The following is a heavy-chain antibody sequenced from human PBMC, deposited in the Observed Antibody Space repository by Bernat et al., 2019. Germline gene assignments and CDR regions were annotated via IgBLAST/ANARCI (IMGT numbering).Heavy chain of an antibody. Sequence: QVQLVQSGAEVKKPVSSVKVSCKASGGTFSSYTISWVRQAPGQGLEWMGRIIPILSIANYAQKLQGRVTITANKATSTAYIELSSLRSENTAVYYCAGNYYGSGGNGIDVWGQGTTVTVSS. CDR3: AGNYYGSGGNGIDV. CDR1: GGTFSSYT. D-gene: IGHD3-10*01. V-gene: IGHV1-69*02. CDR2: IIPILSIA. J-gene: IGHJ6*02.